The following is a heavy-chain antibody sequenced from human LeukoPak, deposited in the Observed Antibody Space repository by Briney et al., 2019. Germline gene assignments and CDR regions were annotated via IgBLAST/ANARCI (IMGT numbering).Heavy chain of an antibody. D-gene: IGHD3-10*01. Sequence: GGSLRLSCAASGFTVSSNYMSWVRQAPGKGLEWVSVIYSGGSTYYADSVKGRFTISRDNSKNTLYLQMNSLRAEDTAVYYCARDGSGSYYRDAFDIWGQGTMVTVSS. CDR1: GFTVSSNY. CDR2: IYSGGST. J-gene: IGHJ3*02. CDR3: ARDGSGSYYRDAFDI. V-gene: IGHV3-66*01.